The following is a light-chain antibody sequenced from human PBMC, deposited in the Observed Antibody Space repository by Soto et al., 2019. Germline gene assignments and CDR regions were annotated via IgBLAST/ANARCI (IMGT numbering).Light chain of an antibody. CDR1: SSDVGGYGY. Sequence: QSALTQPRSVSESPGQSVTISCTGTSSDVGGYGYLSWYQQHPGKAPKLLIYGVSERPSGVPDRFSGSKSGSTASLTISGLQAEDEADYYCCSYSDTYTYVFGTGTQLTVL. J-gene: IGLJ1*01. CDR2: GVS. V-gene: IGLV2-11*01. CDR3: CSYSDTYTYV.